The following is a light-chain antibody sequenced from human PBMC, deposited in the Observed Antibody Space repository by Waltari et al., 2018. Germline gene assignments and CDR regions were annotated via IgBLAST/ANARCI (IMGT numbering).Light chain of an antibody. J-gene: IGKJ2*01. V-gene: IGKV1-9*01. Sequence: IQLTPSTSSLSASVGDRVTITCRASQGINSYLAWYQQKHGKATKLLIYSASSLQSVVPSRFGGSGSVTDFTRTFASRQPEDFATYYCQQVDDYPYTFGQGTKLDI. CDR3: QQVDDYPYT. CDR1: QGINSY. CDR2: SAS.